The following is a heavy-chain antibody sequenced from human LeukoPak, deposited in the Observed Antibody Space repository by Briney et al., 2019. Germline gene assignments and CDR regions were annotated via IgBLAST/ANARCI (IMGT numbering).Heavy chain of an antibody. CDR1: GDSIRSSSNY. Sequence: SETLSLTCSVSGDSIRSSSNYWGWIRQPPGKGLEWIGSIYSSGSTYYNPSLKSRVTISVDTSKNQFSLKLTSVTAADTAVYYCARRPASSGSSYYFDYWGQGTLVTVSS. D-gene: IGHD6-19*01. CDR3: ARRPASSGSSYYFDY. J-gene: IGHJ4*02. V-gene: IGHV4-39*01. CDR2: IYSSGST.